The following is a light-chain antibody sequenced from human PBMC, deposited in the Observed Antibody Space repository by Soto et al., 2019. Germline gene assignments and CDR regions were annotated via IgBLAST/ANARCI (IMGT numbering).Light chain of an antibody. CDR3: SSYTSSSTYV. CDR2: EVS. Sequence: QSALTQPASVSGSPGQSITISCTGTSSDVGGYNYVSWYQHHPGKAPKLMIYEVSNRPSGVSHRFSGSKSGNTASLTISGLRTEDEADYYCSSYTSSSTYVFGTGTKLTVL. J-gene: IGLJ1*01. CDR1: SSDVGGYNY. V-gene: IGLV2-14*01.